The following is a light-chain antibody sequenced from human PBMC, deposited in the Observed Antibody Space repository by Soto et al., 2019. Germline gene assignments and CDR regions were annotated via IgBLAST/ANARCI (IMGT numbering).Light chain of an antibody. V-gene: IGLV2-14*03. CDR2: DIT. J-gene: IGLJ2*01. CDR1: SSDIGGYNY. Sequence: QSALTQPASVSGSPGQSITISCTGTSSDIGGYNYVSWYQQHPGKAPKLMIFDITNRPSGVSNRFSGSKSANTASLTISGLQAEDDDDYYCISYTTSSTVVFGGGTKLTVL. CDR3: ISYTTSSTVV.